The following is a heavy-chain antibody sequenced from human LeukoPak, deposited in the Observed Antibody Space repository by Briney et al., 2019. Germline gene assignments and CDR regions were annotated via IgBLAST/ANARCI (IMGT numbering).Heavy chain of an antibody. V-gene: IGHV3-74*01. CDR2: IPSDGSST. J-gene: IGHJ4*02. CDR3: VKSFDC. Sequence: GGSLRLSCAASGFTFSSFWMHWVRQAPGKGLVWVSRIPSDGSSTSYADSVKGRFTISRDNAKNTLYLQMNSLRAEDTAVYYCVKSFDCWGQGTLVTVSS. CDR1: GFTFSSFW.